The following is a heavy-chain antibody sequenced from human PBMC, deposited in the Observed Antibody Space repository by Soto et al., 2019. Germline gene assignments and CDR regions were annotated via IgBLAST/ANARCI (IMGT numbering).Heavy chain of an antibody. Sequence: PGGSLRLSCAASGFTFSSYAMSWVRQAPGKGLEWVSAISGSGGSTYYADSVKGRFTISRDNSNNTLYLQMNSLRAEDSAVYYCAKVSVTIFVVVIGANAFDIWGQGTMVTVSS. CDR3: AKVSVTIFVVVIGANAFDI. J-gene: IGHJ3*02. CDR2: ISGSGGST. CDR1: GFTFSSYA. D-gene: IGHD3-3*01. V-gene: IGHV3-23*01.